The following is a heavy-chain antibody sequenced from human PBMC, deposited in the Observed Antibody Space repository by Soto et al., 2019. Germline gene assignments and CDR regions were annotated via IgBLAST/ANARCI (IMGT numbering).Heavy chain of an antibody. D-gene: IGHD2-2*02. Sequence: QVQLVESGGGVVQPGKSLRLSCAASGFTFSSYGMHWVRQAPGKGLEWVAVMSYDGSNKDYADSVKGRFTISRDNSKNTLYLQMNGLRTEDTAVYYCAKEAYTNSWFDYWGQGTLVTVSA. CDR3: AKEAYTNSWFDY. CDR1: GFTFSSYG. CDR2: MSYDGSNK. J-gene: IGHJ5*01. V-gene: IGHV3-30*18.